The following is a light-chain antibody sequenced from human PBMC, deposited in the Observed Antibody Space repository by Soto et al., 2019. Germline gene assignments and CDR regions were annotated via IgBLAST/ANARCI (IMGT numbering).Light chain of an antibody. Sequence: EIVLTQSPGTLSLSPGEGATLSCRASQSVSSSYLAWYQQKPGQAPTLLIYGASNRAVAIPDRFSGSGSGTDFYLTISRLEAGDFGAYSCLRHAGPRRTVGQGTKV. V-gene: IGKV3-20*01. CDR2: GAS. CDR3: LRHAGPRRT. J-gene: IGKJ1*01. CDR1: QSVSSSY.